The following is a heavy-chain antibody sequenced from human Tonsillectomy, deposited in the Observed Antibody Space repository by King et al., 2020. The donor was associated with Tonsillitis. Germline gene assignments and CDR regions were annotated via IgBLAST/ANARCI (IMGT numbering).Heavy chain of an antibody. Sequence: VQLVESGGGLVQPGGSLRLSCAASGFTFSTYSMNWVRQTPGKGLEWLSYISSSSSTIYYADSVKGRFTISRDNAKNSLYLQMNSLRAEDTAIYYCAGSNIAAAGLLLWGQGTLVTVSS. CDR3: AGSNIAAAGLLL. V-gene: IGHV3-48*04. D-gene: IGHD6-13*01. CDR2: ISSSSSTI. J-gene: IGHJ4*02. CDR1: GFTFSTYS.